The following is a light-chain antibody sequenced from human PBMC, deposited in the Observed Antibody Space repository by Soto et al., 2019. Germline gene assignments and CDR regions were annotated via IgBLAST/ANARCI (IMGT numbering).Light chain of an antibody. V-gene: IGLV2-14*01. CDR2: EVR. J-gene: IGLJ3*02. CDR3: RSYTTSSTLV. Sequence: QSALTQPAAVSGSPGQSITIACTGTNRDVGSYNLVSWYQQRPGEAPKLIISEVRNRRSGISYRCTGSKSGNTASLTISGLQAEDEADYYCRSYTTSSTLVFGGGTKLTVL. CDR1: NRDVGSYNL.